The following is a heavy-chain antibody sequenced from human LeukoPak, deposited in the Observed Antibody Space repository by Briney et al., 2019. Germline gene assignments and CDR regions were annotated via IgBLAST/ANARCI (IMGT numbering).Heavy chain of an antibody. V-gene: IGHV4-38-2*02. Sequence: SETLSLTCSVSDYSISSGYYWGWIRQPPGKGLEWIGSIYHSGSTYYNPSLKSRVTISVDTSKNHFSLKLTSVTAADTAVYYCARVFGDYVAFDIWGQGTMVTVSS. D-gene: IGHD4-17*01. CDR3: ARVFGDYVAFDI. CDR1: DYSISSGYY. CDR2: IYHSGST. J-gene: IGHJ3*02.